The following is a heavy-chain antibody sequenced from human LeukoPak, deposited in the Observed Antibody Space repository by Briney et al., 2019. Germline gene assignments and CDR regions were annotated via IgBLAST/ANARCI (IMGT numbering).Heavy chain of an antibody. V-gene: IGHV4-61*05. J-gene: IGHJ4*02. D-gene: IGHD3-22*01. CDR1: GGSIRSSSDY. CDR3: AGTYYYDSSGYYHYSL. CDR2: IYYSGST. Sequence: SETLSLTCSVSGGSIRSSSDYWGWIRQPPGKGLEWIGYIYYSGSTNYNPSLKSRVTISVDTSKNQFSLKLSSVTAADTAVYYCAGTYYYDSSGYYHYSLWGQGTLVTVSS.